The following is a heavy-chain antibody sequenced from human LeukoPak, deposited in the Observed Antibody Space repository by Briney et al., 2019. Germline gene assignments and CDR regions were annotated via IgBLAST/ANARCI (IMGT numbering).Heavy chain of an antibody. Sequence: SETLSLTCIVSGASISSSSYYWGWIRQPPGKGLEWIESIDYNGDTYYNSSLKSRLTISVDTSKNQFTLKLSSVTAADTALYYCARLRGYTSGNPAYWGQGSLVTVSS. CDR2: IDYNGDT. CDR1: GASISSSSYY. V-gene: IGHV4-39*01. J-gene: IGHJ4*02. CDR3: ARLRGYTSGNPAY. D-gene: IGHD5-18*01.